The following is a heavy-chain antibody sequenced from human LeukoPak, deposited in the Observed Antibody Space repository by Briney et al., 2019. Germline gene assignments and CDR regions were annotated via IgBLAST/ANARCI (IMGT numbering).Heavy chain of an antibody. CDR3: VSGGAATWYFDL. CDR1: GGSIINYY. D-gene: IGHD1-26*01. V-gene: IGHV4-59*08. Sequence: PSETLSLTCTVSGGSIINYYWSWIRQPPGKGLEWVGYIYFSGNTRYNPSLQSRVIMSVDTSKNQVSLNLSSVAAADTAVYYCVSGGAATWYFDLWGRGTLVTVSS. J-gene: IGHJ2*01. CDR2: IYFSGNT.